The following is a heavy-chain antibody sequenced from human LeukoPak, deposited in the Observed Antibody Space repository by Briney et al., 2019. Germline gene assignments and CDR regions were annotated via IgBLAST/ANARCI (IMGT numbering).Heavy chain of an antibody. CDR2: IYYSGST. CDR1: GYSISSSYY. V-gene: IGHV4-61*01. Sequence: SETLSLTCTVSGYSISSSYYWSWIRQPPGKGLEWIGYIYYSGSTNYNPSLKSRVTISVDTSKNQFSLKLSSVTAADTAVYYCARANDYYDSSGYPTDWGQGTLVTVSS. J-gene: IGHJ4*02. CDR3: ARANDYYDSSGYPTD. D-gene: IGHD3-22*01.